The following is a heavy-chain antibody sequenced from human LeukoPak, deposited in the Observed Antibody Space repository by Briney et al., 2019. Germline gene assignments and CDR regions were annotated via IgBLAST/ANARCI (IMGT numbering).Heavy chain of an antibody. CDR3: ARLYGTKIDY. CDR2: IYPSDSDT. J-gene: IGHJ4*02. Sequence: GESLKISCKGSGYTFTTCWIGWVRQMPGKGLEWMGIIYPSDSDTTYSPSFQGQVTISADKSINPAYLHWSSLKASDTAMYYCARLYGTKIDYWGQGTLVTVSS. V-gene: IGHV5-51*01. CDR1: GYTFTTCW. D-gene: IGHD1-26*01.